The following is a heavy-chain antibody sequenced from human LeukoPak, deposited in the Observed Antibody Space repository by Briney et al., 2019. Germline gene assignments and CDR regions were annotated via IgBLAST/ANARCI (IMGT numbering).Heavy chain of an antibody. Sequence: GASVKVSCKVSGYTLTELSMHWVRQAPGKGLEWMGGFDPEDGETIYAQKFQGRVTMTEDTSTDTAYMELSSLRSEDTAVYYCATAYYDFWSGPQGGGGPLGYWGQGTLVTVSS. CDR3: ATAYYDFWSGPQGGGGPLGY. V-gene: IGHV1-24*01. CDR1: GYTLTELS. CDR2: FDPEDGET. J-gene: IGHJ4*02. D-gene: IGHD3-3*01.